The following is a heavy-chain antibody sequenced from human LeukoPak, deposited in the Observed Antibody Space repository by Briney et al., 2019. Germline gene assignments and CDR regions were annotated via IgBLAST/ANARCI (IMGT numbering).Heavy chain of an antibody. D-gene: IGHD6-19*01. CDR1: RYTFTGYY. V-gene: IGHV1-2*02. CDR3: ARDRSSSGWPFDY. J-gene: IGHJ4*02. CDR2: INPNSGGT. Sequence: ASVKVSCKASRYTFTGYYMHWVRQAPGQGLEWMGWINPNSGGTNYAQKFQGRVTMTRDTSISTAYMELSRLRSDDTAVYYCARDRSSSGWPFDYWGQGTLVTVSS.